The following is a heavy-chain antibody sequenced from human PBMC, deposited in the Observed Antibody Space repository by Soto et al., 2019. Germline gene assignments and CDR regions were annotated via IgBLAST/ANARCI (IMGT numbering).Heavy chain of an antibody. D-gene: IGHD4-4*01. J-gene: IGHJ4*02. CDR1: GGTFSSYT. Sequence: SVKVSCKASGGTFSSYTISWVRQAPGQGLEWMGRIIPILGIANYAQKFQGRVTITADKSTSTAYMELSSLRSEDTAVYYCASLSPRQSDFDYWGQGTLVTVSS. CDR3: ASLSPRQSDFDY. CDR2: IIPILGIA. V-gene: IGHV1-69*02.